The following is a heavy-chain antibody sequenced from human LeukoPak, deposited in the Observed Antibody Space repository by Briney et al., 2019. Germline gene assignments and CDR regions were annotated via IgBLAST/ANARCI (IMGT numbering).Heavy chain of an antibody. CDR2: ITTRGDT. CDR1: GFTFSSYD. CDR3: ARGLYSSGWYVPELDY. D-gene: IGHD6-19*01. V-gene: IGHV3-13*04. Sequence: GGSLRLSCAASGFTFSSYDMHWVRQATGKGLEWVSAITTRGDTYYSGSVKGRFTISRENAKSSLYLQMNSLRAGDTAVYYCARGLYSSGWYVPELDYWGQGTLVAVSS. J-gene: IGHJ4*02.